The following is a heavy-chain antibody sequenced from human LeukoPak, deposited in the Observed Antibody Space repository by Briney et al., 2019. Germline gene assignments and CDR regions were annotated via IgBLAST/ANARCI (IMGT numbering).Heavy chain of an antibody. Sequence: GGSLRLSCAASGYTFNLFAMSWVRQAPGKGLEWVSTISGSSENTHHPDSVRGRFTISRDNFKNTLYLQINSLRAEDTAVYYCARDVGPTPFFDYWGRGTLVTVSS. CDR3: ARDVGPTPFFDY. CDR1: GYTFNLFA. V-gene: IGHV3-23*01. D-gene: IGHD4-11*01. CDR2: ISGSSENT. J-gene: IGHJ4*02.